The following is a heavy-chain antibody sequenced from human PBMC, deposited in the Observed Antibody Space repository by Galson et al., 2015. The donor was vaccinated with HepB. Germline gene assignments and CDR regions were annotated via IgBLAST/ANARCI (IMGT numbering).Heavy chain of an antibody. CDR3: AREIAVAGQAFDI. D-gene: IGHD6-19*01. CDR2: INPYSGGT. J-gene: IGHJ3*02. V-gene: IGHV1-2*06. Sequence: SVKVSCKASGYSFSTYSVHWVRQAPGQGLEWMGRINPYSGGTDYPQNFQGRVTMTRDTSINTVYMELSRLTSDDTAVYYCAREIAVAGQAFDIWGQGTMVSVS. CDR1: GYSFSTYS.